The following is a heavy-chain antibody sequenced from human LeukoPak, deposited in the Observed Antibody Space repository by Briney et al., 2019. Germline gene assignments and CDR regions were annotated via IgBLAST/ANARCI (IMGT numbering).Heavy chain of an antibody. D-gene: IGHD1-26*01. CDR2: IYYSGST. Sequence: KPSETLSLTCTVSGGSISSGDYYWSWIRQPPGKGLEWIGYIYYSGSTYYNPSLESRVTISVDTSKNQFSLKLSSVTAADTAVYYCAGVHLEWELQYLKFDPWGQGTLVTVSS. V-gene: IGHV4-30-4*08. CDR3: AGVHLEWELQYLKFDP. J-gene: IGHJ5*02. CDR1: GGSISSGDYY.